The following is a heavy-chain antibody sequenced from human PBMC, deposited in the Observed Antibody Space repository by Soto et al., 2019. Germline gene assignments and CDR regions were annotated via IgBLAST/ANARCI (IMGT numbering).Heavy chain of an antibody. CDR2: VYYTGFT. CDR3: ARLPVVVIALGYFDP. J-gene: IGHJ5*02. CDR1: GDSISSSYY. Sequence: QLQLQESGPGLVKPSETLSLTCTVSGDSISSSYYWGWVRQPPGKGLACIGAVYYTGFTYYNPSLKSRLTISLDTAKSQFSLRLSSVTAADTAIYYCARLPVVVIALGYFDPWGPGTLVTVYS. D-gene: IGHD2-21*01. V-gene: IGHV4-39*01.